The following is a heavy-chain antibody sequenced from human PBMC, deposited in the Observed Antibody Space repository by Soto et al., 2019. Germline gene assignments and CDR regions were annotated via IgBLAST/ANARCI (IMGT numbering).Heavy chain of an antibody. D-gene: IGHD3-22*01. CDR3: ARDGPVDYYDGSGYAYYYYYGMDV. CDR1: GGSITSSSSY. CDR2: IYYSGST. J-gene: IGHJ6*02. Sequence: PSETLSLTCTVSGGSITSSSSYWGWIRQPQGKGLEWIGSIYYSGSTYYNPSLKSRVTISVDTSKNQSSLKLSSVTAADTAVYYCARDGPVDYYDGSGYAYYYYYGMDVWGQGTTVT. V-gene: IGHV4-39*07.